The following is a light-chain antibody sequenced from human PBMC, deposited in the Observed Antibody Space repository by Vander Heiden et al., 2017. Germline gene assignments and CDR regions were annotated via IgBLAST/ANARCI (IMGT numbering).Light chain of an antibody. CDR1: QSISSD. Sequence: EIVMTQSPATLSVSPGERATLSCRASQSISSDLAWYQQKPGKAPRLLIYGASTRATNVPARFSGSGSGTDFTLTISSLQSEDFAVYYCHHYNRWPRTFGQGTKVEI. J-gene: IGKJ1*01. CDR2: GAS. V-gene: IGKV3-15*01. CDR3: HHYNRWPRT.